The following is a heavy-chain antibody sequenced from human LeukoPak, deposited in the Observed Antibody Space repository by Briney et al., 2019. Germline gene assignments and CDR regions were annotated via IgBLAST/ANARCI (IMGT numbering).Heavy chain of an antibody. D-gene: IGHD4-17*01. CDR1: GFTFSGSA. CDR2: IKSKANNYAT. J-gene: IGHJ4*02. Sequence: GGSLRLSCAASGFTFSGSAMHWVRQASGKGLEGVGRIKSKANNYATAYAASVKGRFAISRDDSESTAFLQMNSLKTEDTGFYYCTRRGDGDYGDYWGQGTLVTVSS. CDR3: TRRGDGDYGDY. V-gene: IGHV3-73*01.